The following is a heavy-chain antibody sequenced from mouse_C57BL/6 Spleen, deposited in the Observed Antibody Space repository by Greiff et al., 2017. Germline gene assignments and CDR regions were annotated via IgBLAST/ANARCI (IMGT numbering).Heavy chain of an antibody. D-gene: IGHD2-12*01. Sequence: EVKLMESGGGLVKPGGSLKLSCAASGFTFSSYAMSWVRQTPEKRLEWVATISDGGSYTYYPDNVKGRFTISRDNAKNNLYLQMSHLKSEDTAMYYCARDLYYSPPYYAMDYWGQGTSVTVSS. V-gene: IGHV5-4*01. CDR3: ARDLYYSPPYYAMDY. J-gene: IGHJ4*01. CDR1: GFTFSSYA. CDR2: ISDGGSYT.